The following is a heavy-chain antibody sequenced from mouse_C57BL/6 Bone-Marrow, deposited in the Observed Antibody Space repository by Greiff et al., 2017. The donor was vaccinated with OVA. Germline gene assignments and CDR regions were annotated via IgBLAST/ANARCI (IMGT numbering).Heavy chain of an antibody. CDR1: GYTFTDYY. V-gene: IGHV1-76*01. CDR3: ARGGYSNYVRDYFDY. D-gene: IGHD2-5*01. J-gene: IGHJ2*01. Sequence: QVQLQQSGAELVRPGASVKLSCKASGYTFTDYYINWVKQRPGQGLEWIARIYPGSGNTYYNEKFKSKATLTVDKSSSTAYMQLSTLTSEDSAVYYCARGGYSNYVRDYFDYWGQGTTLTVSS. CDR2: IYPGSGNT.